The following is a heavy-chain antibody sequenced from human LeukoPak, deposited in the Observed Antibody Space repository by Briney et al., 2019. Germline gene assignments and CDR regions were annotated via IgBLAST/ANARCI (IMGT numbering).Heavy chain of an antibody. CDR2: IVVGSGNT. V-gene: IGHV1-58*01. Sequence: PVASVKVSCKASGSTFTSSAVQWVRQARGQRLEWIGWIVVGSGNTNYAQKFQERVTITRDMSTSTAYMELSSLRSEDTAVYYCAADANYYYDSSGSAPDAFDIWGQGTMVTVSS. J-gene: IGHJ3*02. CDR1: GSTFTSSA. D-gene: IGHD3-22*01. CDR3: AADANYYYDSSGSAPDAFDI.